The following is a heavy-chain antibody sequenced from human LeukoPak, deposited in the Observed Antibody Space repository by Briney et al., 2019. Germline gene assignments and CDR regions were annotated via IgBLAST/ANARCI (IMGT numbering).Heavy chain of an antibody. CDR1: GGSISSSSYY. CDR3: ASRGETETPLYWYFDL. Sequence: SETLSLTCTVSGGSISSSSYYWGWIRQPPGKGLEWIGSIYYSGSTYYNPSLKSRVTISVDTSKNQFSLKLSSVTAADTAVYYCASRGETETPLYWYFDLWGRGTLVTVSS. CDR2: IYYSGST. J-gene: IGHJ2*01. V-gene: IGHV4-39*07. D-gene: IGHD3-16*01.